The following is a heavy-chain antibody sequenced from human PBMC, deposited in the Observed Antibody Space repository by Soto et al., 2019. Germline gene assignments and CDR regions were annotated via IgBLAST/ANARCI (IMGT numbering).Heavy chain of an antibody. CDR3: ARLRLTGYFDY. V-gene: IGHV4-34*01. J-gene: IGHJ4*02. CDR2: IHPFGDT. CDR1: TESFSTYY. Sequence: SQTLSLTCAVHTESFSTYYCSWTRQPPGKGLEWIGEIHPFGDTNYNPSLSNRVTISLDTSKNQFSLQMNSLRAEDTAVYYCARLRLTGYFDYWGQGTLVTVS.